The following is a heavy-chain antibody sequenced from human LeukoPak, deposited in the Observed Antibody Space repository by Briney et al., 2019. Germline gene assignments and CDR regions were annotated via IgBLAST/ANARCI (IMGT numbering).Heavy chain of an antibody. J-gene: IGHJ4*02. Sequence: GGSLRLSCAASGFTFSSYSMNWVRQAPGKGLEWVSSISSSSTYIYYADSVKGRFTISRDNAKNSLYLQMNSLRAEDTAVYYCARDGSTVTNYYFDYWGREPWSPSPQ. CDR3: ARDGSTVTNYYFDY. V-gene: IGHV3-21*01. D-gene: IGHD4-11*01. CDR2: ISSSSTYI. CDR1: GFTFSSYS.